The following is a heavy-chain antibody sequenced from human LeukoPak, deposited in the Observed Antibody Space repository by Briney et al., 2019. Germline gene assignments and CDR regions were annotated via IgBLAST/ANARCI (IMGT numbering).Heavy chain of an antibody. CDR1: GGSISSGDYY. D-gene: IGHD5-24*01. CDR2: IYKSGRT. CDR3: ARDVARDGYNWGAFDV. Sequence: TSETLSLTCTVSGGSISSGDYYWSWNRQPPGKGLEWIGYIYKSGRTYYNPSLESRLTISLDTSKNQFSLKLSSVTAADTAVYYCARDVARDGYNWGAFDVWGQGTMVTVSS. V-gene: IGHV4-30-4*01. J-gene: IGHJ3*01.